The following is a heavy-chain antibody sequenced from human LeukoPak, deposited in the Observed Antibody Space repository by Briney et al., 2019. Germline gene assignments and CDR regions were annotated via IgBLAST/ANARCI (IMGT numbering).Heavy chain of an antibody. Sequence: GGSLRLSCEASGFTFSRYWMHWVRQAPGKGLEWVSTISNSGDATYYADSVKGRFTISRDNSKNTLYLQMNSLRAEDTAVYYCAKAPPYKKYFDYWGQGTLVTVSS. J-gene: IGHJ4*02. V-gene: IGHV3-23*01. CDR3: AKAPPYKKYFDY. D-gene: IGHD1-1*01. CDR2: ISNSGDAT. CDR1: GFTFSRYW.